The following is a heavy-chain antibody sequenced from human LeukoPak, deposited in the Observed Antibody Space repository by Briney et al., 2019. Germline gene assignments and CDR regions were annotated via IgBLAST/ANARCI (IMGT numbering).Heavy chain of an antibody. V-gene: IGHV3-21*01. J-gene: IGHJ4*02. D-gene: IGHD2-2*01. CDR2: ISSTSRSYI. CDR3: ARGGASSRYFDY. CDR1: GFTFSSYN. Sequence: GGSLRLSCAASGFTFSSYNMNWVRQAPGKGLEWVSSISSTSRSYIYYADSVKGRFTISRDNAKNSLYLQMNSLRAEDTAVYYCARGGASSRYFDYWGQGTLVAVSS.